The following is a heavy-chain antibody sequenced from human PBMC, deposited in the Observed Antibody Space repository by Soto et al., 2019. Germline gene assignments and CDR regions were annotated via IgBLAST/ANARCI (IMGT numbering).Heavy chain of an antibody. CDR1: GGSISSSSYY. Sequence: PSETLSLTCTVSGGSISSSSYYWGWIRQPPGKGLEWIGSIYYSGSTYYNPSLKSRVTISVDTSKNQFSLKLSSVTAADTAVYYCEGILWFGELLVDYWGQGTLVTVSS. V-gene: IGHV4-39*01. CDR3: EGILWFGELLVDY. CDR2: IYYSGST. J-gene: IGHJ4*02. D-gene: IGHD3-10*01.